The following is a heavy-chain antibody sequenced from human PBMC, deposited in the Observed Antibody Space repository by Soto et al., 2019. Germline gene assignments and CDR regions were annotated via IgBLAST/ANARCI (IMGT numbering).Heavy chain of an antibody. D-gene: IGHD1-1*01. CDR3: AKGVTTGSNLNPLDY. V-gene: IGHV3-23*01. CDR1: GFTFSNYA. J-gene: IGHJ4*02. CDR2: ISGSGGST. Sequence: GGSLRLSCAASGFTFSNYAMSWVRRAPGKGLEWVSSISGSGGSTYYADSVKGRFTISQDNSKNTLYLQMNSLRAEDTAVYYCAKGVTTGSNLNPLDYCGRGTLVTVSS.